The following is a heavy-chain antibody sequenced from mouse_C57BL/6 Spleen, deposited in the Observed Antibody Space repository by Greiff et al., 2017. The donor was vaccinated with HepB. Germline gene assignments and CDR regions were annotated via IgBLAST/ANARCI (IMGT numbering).Heavy chain of an antibody. J-gene: IGHJ1*03. V-gene: IGHV5-6*01. CDR1: GFTFSSYG. D-gene: IGHD1-1*01. Sequence: EVQVVESGGDLVKPGGSLKLSCAASGFTFSSYGMSWVRQTPDKRLEWVATISSGGSYTYYPDSVKGRFTISRDNAKNTLYLQMSSLKSEDTAMYYCAGIYYYGSRGYFDVWGTGTTVTVSS. CDR2: ISSGGSYT. CDR3: AGIYYYGSRGYFDV.